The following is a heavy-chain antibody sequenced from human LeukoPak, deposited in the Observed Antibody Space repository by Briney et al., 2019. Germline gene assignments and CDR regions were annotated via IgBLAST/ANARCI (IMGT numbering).Heavy chain of an antibody. J-gene: IGHJ4*02. Sequence: GASVKVSCKASGYTFTGYYMHWVRQAPGQGLEWMGWINPNSGGTNYAQKFQGRVTMTRDTSISTAYMELSRLRSDDTAVYYCARSSYCSGGSGSGRFFDYWAREPWSPSPQ. CDR2: INPNSGGT. D-gene: IGHD2-15*01. CDR1: GYTFTGYY. V-gene: IGHV1-2*02. CDR3: ARSSYCSGGSGSGRFFDY.